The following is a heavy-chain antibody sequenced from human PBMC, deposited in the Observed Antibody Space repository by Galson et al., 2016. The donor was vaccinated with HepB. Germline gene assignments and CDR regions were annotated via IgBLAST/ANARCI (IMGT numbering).Heavy chain of an antibody. J-gene: IGHJ3*02. Sequence: QSGAEVKKPGESLKISCKASGYSFVSYWIGWVRQTPGKGLEWMGIIYPDDSDTTYSPSFQGLVTISADKSISTAYLQWSSLKASDTAIYYCARRAYSFGLRGGAFDSWGQGTVVTVS. D-gene: IGHD3-16*01. CDR3: ARRAYSFGLRGGAFDS. V-gene: IGHV5-51*01. CDR2: IYPDDSDT. CDR1: GYSFVSYW.